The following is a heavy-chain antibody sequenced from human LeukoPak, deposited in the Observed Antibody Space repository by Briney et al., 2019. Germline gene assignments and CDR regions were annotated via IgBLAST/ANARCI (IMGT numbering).Heavy chain of an antibody. CDR1: GFTFSSYS. Sequence: GGSLRLSCAASGFTFSSYSMNWVRQAPGKGLEWVANIKEDGSIEDYVDSVKGRFTVSRDNAKNSLYLEMNSLRVEDTAVYYCVSQQVAPPWGQGTLVIVSS. CDR2: IKEDGSIE. CDR3: VSQQVAPP. V-gene: IGHV3-7*01. J-gene: IGHJ5*02. D-gene: IGHD5-12*01.